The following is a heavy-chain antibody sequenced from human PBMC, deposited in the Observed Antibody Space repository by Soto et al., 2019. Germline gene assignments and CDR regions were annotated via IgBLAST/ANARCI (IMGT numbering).Heavy chain of an antibody. Sequence: PVGSLRLSCAASGFTFSSYGMHWVRQAPGKGLEWVAVIWYDGSNKYYADSVKGRFTISRDNSKNTLYLQMNSLRAEDTAVYYCTTDSYITIIIVRFDYWGHGTLVTVS. CDR1: GFTFSSYG. J-gene: IGHJ4*01. V-gene: IGHV3-33*01. CDR2: IWYDGSNK. D-gene: IGHD3-22*01. CDR3: TTDSYITIIIVRFDY.